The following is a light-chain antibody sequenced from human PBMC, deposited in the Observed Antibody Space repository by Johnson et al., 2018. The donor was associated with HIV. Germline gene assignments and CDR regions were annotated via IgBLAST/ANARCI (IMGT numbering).Light chain of an antibody. CDR2: DNN. CDR1: SSNIGNNY. J-gene: IGLJ1*01. Sequence: QSVLTQPPSVSAAPGQKVTISCSGSSSNIGNNYVSWYQQLPGTAPKLLIYDNNKRPSGIPDRFSGSKSGTSATLGITGLQTGDEADYYCGTWDSSLSACYVVGTGTKV. V-gene: IGLV1-51*01. CDR3: GTWDSSLSACYV.